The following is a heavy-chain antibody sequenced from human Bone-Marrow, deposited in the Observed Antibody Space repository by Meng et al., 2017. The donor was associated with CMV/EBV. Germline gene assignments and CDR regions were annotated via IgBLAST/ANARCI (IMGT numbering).Heavy chain of an antibody. Sequence: ASVNVSCKASGYTFTGYYMHWVRQAPGQGLEWMGWINANSGGTNYAQKFQGRVTITADKSTSTAYMELSSLRSEDTAVYYCARDFGYCSSTSCYPRNWFDPWGQGTLVTVSS. CDR2: INANSGGT. V-gene: IGHV1-2*02. J-gene: IGHJ5*02. D-gene: IGHD2-2*01. CDR1: GYTFTGYY. CDR3: ARDFGYCSSTSCYPRNWFDP.